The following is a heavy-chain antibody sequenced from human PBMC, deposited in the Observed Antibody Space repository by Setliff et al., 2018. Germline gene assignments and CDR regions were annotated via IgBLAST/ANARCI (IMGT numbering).Heavy chain of an antibody. Sequence: ASVKVSCKASGGTFTSYDINWVRQATGQGLEWMGWMNPNSGNTGYAQKFQGRVTITRNTSISTAYMELSSLRSEDTAVYYRARGGGQIHYDFWSGYFSDPQPNYYYYYMDVWGKGTTVTVSS. CDR2: MNPNSGNT. D-gene: IGHD3-3*01. J-gene: IGHJ6*03. V-gene: IGHV1-8*03. CDR3: ARGGGQIHYDFWSGYFSDPQPNYYYYYMDV. CDR1: GGTFTSYD.